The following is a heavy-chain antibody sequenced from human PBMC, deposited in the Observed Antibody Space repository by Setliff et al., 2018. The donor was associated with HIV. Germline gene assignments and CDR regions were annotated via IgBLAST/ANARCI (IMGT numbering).Heavy chain of an antibody. Sequence: NPSETLSLTCSVSGGSISSGSYYWTWIRQPAGKGLEWIGRIYTSGSTKYNPSLKSRVTISVDTSKNHFSLRLNSLTAADTAVYYCARALAYCGADCPEDAFDIWGQGTMVTVSS. V-gene: IGHV4-61*02. D-gene: IGHD2-21*01. J-gene: IGHJ3*02. CDR2: IYTSGST. CDR1: GGSISSGSYY. CDR3: ARALAYCGADCPEDAFDI.